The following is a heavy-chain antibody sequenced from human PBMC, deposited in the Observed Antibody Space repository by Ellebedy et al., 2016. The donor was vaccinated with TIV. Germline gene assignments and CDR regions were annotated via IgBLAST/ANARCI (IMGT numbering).Heavy chain of an antibody. CDR3: ARDLSYYYYSGMDV. Sequence: AASVKVSCKTSGYTFTTYDINWVRQASGQGLEWMGWMNPNSGNAAYAQQFQDRVTMTRNTSITTAYMELSSLSSEDTAVYYCARDLSYYYYSGMDVWGQGTTVIVSS. CDR2: MNPNSGNA. J-gene: IGHJ6*02. CDR1: GYTFTTYD. V-gene: IGHV1-8*01.